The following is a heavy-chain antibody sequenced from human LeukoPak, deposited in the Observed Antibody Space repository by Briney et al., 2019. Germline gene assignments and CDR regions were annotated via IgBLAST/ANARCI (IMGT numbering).Heavy chain of an antibody. CDR3: ARLFGELLLPSDHFYYMDV. V-gene: IGHV1-18*01. Sequence: ASVKVSCRASGYTFTASGLCWVRQAPGQGLEWMGWINPYNDITDYAQTFKGRVTMTTDTSTSTAYMELRSLRSDDTAVYYCARLFGELLLPSDHFYYMDVWGKGTAVTISS. D-gene: IGHD3-10*02. CDR2: INPYNDIT. CDR1: GYTFTASG. J-gene: IGHJ6*03.